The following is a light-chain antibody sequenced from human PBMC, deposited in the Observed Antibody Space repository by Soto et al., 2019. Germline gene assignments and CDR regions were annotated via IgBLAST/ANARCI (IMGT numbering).Light chain of an antibody. CDR2: GAS. CDR1: QSVSDFY. CDR3: QQYGNSPVT. Sequence: EIVLTQSPGTLSLSPGETGTLSCRASQSVSDFYLAWYQQKPGQAPRLLIYGASSRATGIPDRFSGSGSGTEVTLTISRLEPEDFAVYYCQQYGNSPVTFGQGTKVEIK. V-gene: IGKV3-20*01. J-gene: IGKJ1*01.